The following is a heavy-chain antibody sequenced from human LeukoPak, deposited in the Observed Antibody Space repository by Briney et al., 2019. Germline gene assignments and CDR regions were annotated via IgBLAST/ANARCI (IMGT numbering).Heavy chain of an antibody. V-gene: IGHV1-69*13. Sequence: SVKVSCKASGGTFSSYAISWVRQAPGQGLEWMGGIIPIFGTANYAQKFQGRVTITADESTSTAYMELSSLRSEDTAVYCCTRVATALLGAFDIWGQGTMVTVSS. CDR3: TRVATALLGAFDI. D-gene: IGHD5-12*01. CDR1: GGTFSSYA. J-gene: IGHJ3*02. CDR2: IIPIFGTA.